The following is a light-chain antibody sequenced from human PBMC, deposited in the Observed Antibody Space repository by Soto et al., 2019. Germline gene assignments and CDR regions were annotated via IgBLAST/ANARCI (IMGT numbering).Light chain of an antibody. CDR2: GAS. J-gene: IGKJ1*01. Sequence: EIVLTQSPGTLSLSPGERATLSCRASQRVSTSYLAWYQQKLGQAPRLLICGASSRATGIPDRFSGSGSGTDFTLTISRLEPEDFAVYYCQQRSNWPQTFGQGTKVDI. V-gene: IGKV3D-20*02. CDR1: QRVSTSY. CDR3: QQRSNWPQT.